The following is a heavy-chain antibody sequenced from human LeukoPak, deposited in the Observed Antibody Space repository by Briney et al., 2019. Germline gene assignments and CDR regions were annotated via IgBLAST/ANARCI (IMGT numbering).Heavy chain of an antibody. V-gene: IGHV3-23*01. Sequence: GGSLRLSCAASGFTFTSYAMSWVRQAPEKGLEWVSSITNTGGSTYYADSVKGRFTISRDNSKNTLYLQMNSLRAEDTAVYYCAKREVFRGVSYYFDYWGQGTLVTVSS. CDR3: AKREVFRGVSYYFDY. CDR2: ITNTGGST. J-gene: IGHJ4*02. D-gene: IGHD3-10*01. CDR1: GFTFTSYA.